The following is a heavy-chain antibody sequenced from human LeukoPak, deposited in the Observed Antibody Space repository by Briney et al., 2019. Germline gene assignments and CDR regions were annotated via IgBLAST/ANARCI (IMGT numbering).Heavy chain of an antibody. Sequence: GGSLRLSCAASGFTFSSYSMNWVRQAPGKGLEWVSSISSSSSYIYYADSVKGRFTISRDNAKNSLYLQMDSLRAKDTAVYYCARDPDSTNYFDYWGQGTLVTVSS. D-gene: IGHD2/OR15-2a*01. J-gene: IGHJ4*02. V-gene: IGHV3-21*01. CDR3: ARDPDSTNYFDY. CDR2: ISSSSSYI. CDR1: GFTFSSYS.